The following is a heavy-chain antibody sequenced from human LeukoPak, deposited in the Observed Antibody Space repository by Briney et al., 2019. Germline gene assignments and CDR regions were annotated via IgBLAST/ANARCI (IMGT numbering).Heavy chain of an antibody. J-gene: IGHJ4*02. Sequence: GGSLRLSCAASGFIFSSSWMSWVRQAPGKGLESVASINENARQMYYVDSVKGRFTISRDNAKNSLYLQMDNLRAEDTAVYYCATGGDSSSYRAFDHWGQGNLVTVSS. CDR3: ATGGDSSSYRAFDH. CDR1: GFIFSSSW. D-gene: IGHD3-22*01. CDR2: INENARQM. V-gene: IGHV3-7*01.